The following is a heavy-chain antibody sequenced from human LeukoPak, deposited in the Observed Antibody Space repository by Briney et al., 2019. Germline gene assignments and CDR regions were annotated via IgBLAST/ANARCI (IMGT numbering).Heavy chain of an antibody. V-gene: IGHV3-48*01. J-gene: IGHJ4*02. D-gene: IGHD3-3*01. CDR1: GFTFSSYS. Sequence: GGSLRLSCAASGFTFSSYSMNWVRQAPGKGLERVSYISSSSSTIYYADSVTGRFTISRDNAKNSLYLQMNSLRAEDTAVYYCARVQGTIFGVVNLDYWGQGTLVTVSS. CDR3: ARVQGTIFGVVNLDY. CDR2: ISSSSSTI.